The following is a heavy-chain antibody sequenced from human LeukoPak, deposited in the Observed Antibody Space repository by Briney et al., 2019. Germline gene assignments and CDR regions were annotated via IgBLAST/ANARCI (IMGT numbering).Heavy chain of an antibody. CDR2: MNPNSGNT. V-gene: IGHV1-8*02. D-gene: IGHD3-3*01. CDR1: GYTFTSYY. J-gene: IGHJ6*02. Sequence: EASVKVSCKSSGYTFTSYYMHWVRQATGRGLEWMGWMNPNSGNTGYAQKFQGRVTMTRNTSISTAYMELSSLRSEDTTVYYCARGGITGGYYDFWSGYPSPYYYYGMDVWGQGTTVTVSS. CDR3: ARGGITGGYYDFWSGYPSPYYYYGMDV.